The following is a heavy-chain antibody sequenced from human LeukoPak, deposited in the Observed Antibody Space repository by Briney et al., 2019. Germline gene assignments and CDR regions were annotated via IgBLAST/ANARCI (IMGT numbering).Heavy chain of an antibody. J-gene: IGHJ4*02. CDR2: IYYTGGT. D-gene: IGHD5-24*01. CDR1: GGSITSSSYY. Sequence: SETLSLTCSVSGGSITSSSYYWGWIRQPPEKGLEWIGSIYYTGGTYYSPSLKSRVTISVDTSKNQFSLKLSSVTAADTAVYYCARGVTGYNFFDYWGQGTLVTVSS. V-gene: IGHV4-39*07. CDR3: ARGVTGYNFFDY.